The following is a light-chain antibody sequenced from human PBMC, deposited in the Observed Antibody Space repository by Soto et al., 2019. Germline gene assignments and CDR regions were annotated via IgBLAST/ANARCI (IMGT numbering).Light chain of an antibody. CDR2: EVS. CDR3: SSYTTSRTLL. CDR1: SSDVAAYNY. Sequence: QSALTQPASVSGSPGQSIAISCTGTSSDVAAYNYVSWYQRHPGKAPKLIIYEVSNRPSGVSDRFSGSKSGNTASLTISGLQAEDEAAYYCSSYTTSRTLLFGGGTKVTVL. J-gene: IGLJ2*01. V-gene: IGLV2-14*01.